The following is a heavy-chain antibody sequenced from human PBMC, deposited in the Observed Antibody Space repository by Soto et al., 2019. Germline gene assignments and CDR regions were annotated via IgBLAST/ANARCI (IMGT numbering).Heavy chain of an antibody. J-gene: IGHJ4*02. V-gene: IGHV3-33*01. CDR3: ARDSGGDYDLYYFDY. CDR2: IWYDGSNK. Sequence: GGSLRLSCAASGFTFSSYGMHWVRQAPGKGLEWVAVIWYDGSNKYYADSVKGRFTISRDNSKNTLYLQMNSLRAEDTAVYYCARDSGGDYDLYYFDYWGQGTLVTVSS. D-gene: IGHD4-17*01. CDR1: GFTFSSYG.